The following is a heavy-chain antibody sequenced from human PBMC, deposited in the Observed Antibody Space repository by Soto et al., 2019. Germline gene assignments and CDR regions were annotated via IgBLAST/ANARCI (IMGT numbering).Heavy chain of an antibody. CDR1: GCSISSGGYY. V-gene: IGHV4-31*03. J-gene: IGHJ4*02. CDR3: ARDLGGQSVYFDY. Sequence: TLSLTCTVSGCSISSGGYYWSWIRQHPGKGLEWIGYIYYSGSTYYNPSLKSRVTISVDTSKNQFSLKLSSVTAADTAVYYCARDLGGQSVYFDYWGQGALVTVSS. CDR2: IYYSGST. D-gene: IGHD3-16*01.